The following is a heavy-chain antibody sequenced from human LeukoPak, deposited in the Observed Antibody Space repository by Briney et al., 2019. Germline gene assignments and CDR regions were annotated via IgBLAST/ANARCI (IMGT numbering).Heavy chain of an antibody. V-gene: IGHV3-7*01. D-gene: IGHD1-26*01. J-gene: IGHJ6*03. CDR1: GFTLSSNW. CDR2: IKQDGSEK. CDR3: ARGGSYPYYYYMDV. Sequence: GGSLRLSCTASGFTLSSNWLSWVRQHPAKGLERVANIKQDGSEKYYVDSVKGRFTISRDNDKNSLYLQMNSLRAEDTAVYYCARGGSYPYYYYMDVWGKGTTVTISS.